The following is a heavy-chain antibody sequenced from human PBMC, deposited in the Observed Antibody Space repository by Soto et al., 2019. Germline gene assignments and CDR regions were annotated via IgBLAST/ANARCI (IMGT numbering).Heavy chain of an antibody. CDR3: ARPNGDDPFEYYYGMDV. D-gene: IGHD4-17*01. CDR2: IDPSDSYT. CDR1: GSSFTSYW. V-gene: IGHV5-10-1*01. Sequence: GESLKISCKGSGSSFTSYWISWVRQMPGKGLEWMGRIDPSDSYTNYSPSFQGHVTISADKSISTAYLQWSSLKASDTAMYYCARPNGDDPFEYYYGMDVWGQGTTVTVS. J-gene: IGHJ6*02.